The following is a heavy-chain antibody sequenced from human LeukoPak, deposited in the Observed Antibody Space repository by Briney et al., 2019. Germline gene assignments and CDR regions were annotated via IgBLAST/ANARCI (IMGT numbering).Heavy chain of an antibody. CDR1: GGSFSGYY. J-gene: IGHJ3*02. CDR3: ARGYSGSYYSLGAFDI. V-gene: IGHV4-34*01. D-gene: IGHD1-26*01. CDR2: INHSGST. Sequence: PSETLSLTCAVYGGSFSGYYWSWIRQPPGKGLEWIGEINHSGSTNYNPSLKSRVTISVDTSKNQFSLKLSSVTAADTAVYYCARGYSGSYYSLGAFDIWGQGTMVTVSS.